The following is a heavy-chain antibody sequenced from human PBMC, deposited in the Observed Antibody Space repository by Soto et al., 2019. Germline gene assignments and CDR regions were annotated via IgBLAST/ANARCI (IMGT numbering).Heavy chain of an antibody. D-gene: IGHD3-22*01. V-gene: IGHV1-18*01. CDR1: GYTFTSYG. CDR3: ARGAYYHDSSGYPYYYYNGMDV. J-gene: IGHJ6*02. Sequence: QVQLVQSGAEVKKPGASVKVSCKASGYTFTSYGISWVRQAPGQGLEWMGWISGYNGNTNYAQKLRGRVTMTTDTSTSTAYMELRSVRSDDTAVYYCARGAYYHDSSGYPYYYYNGMDVWGQGTTVTVSS. CDR2: ISGYNGNT.